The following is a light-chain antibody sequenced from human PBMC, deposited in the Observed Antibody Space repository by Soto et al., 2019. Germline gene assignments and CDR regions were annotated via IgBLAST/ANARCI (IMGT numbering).Light chain of an antibody. J-gene: IGKJ1*01. CDR1: QSVSSF. V-gene: IGKV3-20*01. CDR2: GAS. Sequence: EIVLTQSPATLSLSAGERATLSCRASQSVSSFLAWYQQKPGQAPRLLIYGASSRATGIPDRFSGSGSGTDFTLTISRLEPEDSAVYYCQQHGTTFGQGTKVDI. CDR3: QQHGTT.